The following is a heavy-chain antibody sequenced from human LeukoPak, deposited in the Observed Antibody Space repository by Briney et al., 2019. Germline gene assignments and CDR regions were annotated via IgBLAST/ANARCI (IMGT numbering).Heavy chain of an antibody. J-gene: IGHJ4*02. CDR1: GGSFSGYY. V-gene: IGHV4-34*01. Sequence: SETLSLTCAVYGGSFSGYYWSWIRQPPGKGLEWIGEINHSGSTNYNPSLKSRVTISVDTSKNQFSLKLGSVTAADTAVYYCARAPRPGAYYYDSSGYYRQYYFDYWGQGTLVTVSS. CDR2: INHSGST. CDR3: ARAPRPGAYYYDSSGYYRQYYFDY. D-gene: IGHD3-22*01.